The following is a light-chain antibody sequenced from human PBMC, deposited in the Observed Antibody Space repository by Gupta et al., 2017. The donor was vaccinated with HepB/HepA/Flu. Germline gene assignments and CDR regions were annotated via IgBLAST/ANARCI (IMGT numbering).Light chain of an antibody. CDR2: SNN. CDR3: NSRNISGNNVV. J-gene: IGLJ2*01. CDR1: NLRSNY. V-gene: IGLV3-19*01. Sequence: SPVLPQQSAVSAAVGHTVRITCQADNLRSNYVNWYQQKPGQAPVLIMYSNNNRDSGIPERFSGSNLEITATLTSTRAQADDEADYYCNSRNISGNNVVFGGGTKLTVL.